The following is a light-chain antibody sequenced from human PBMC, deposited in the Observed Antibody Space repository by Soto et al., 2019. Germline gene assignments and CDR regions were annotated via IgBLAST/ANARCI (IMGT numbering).Light chain of an antibody. CDR2: KAS. V-gene: IGKV1-5*03. CDR3: QQLRA. J-gene: IGKJ1*01. CDR1: QTISSW. Sequence: DIQMTLSPSSLSASVGDRVTITCRASQTISSWLAWYQQKPGKAPKLLIYKASTLKSGVPSRFSGSGSGTEFTLTISSLQPDDFATYYCQQLRAFGQGTKADI.